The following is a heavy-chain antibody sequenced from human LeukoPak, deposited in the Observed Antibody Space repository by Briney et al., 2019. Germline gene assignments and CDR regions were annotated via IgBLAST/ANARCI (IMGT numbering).Heavy chain of an antibody. J-gene: IGHJ4*02. CDR3: ARDYYDSSGYREGKQYYFDY. V-gene: IGHV3-48*04. Sequence: GGSLRLSCAASGFTFSSYGMNWVRQAPGKGLEWVSYISSSGSTIYYADSVKGRFTISRDNAKNSLYLQMNSLRAEDTAVYYCARDYYDSSGYREGKQYYFDYWGQGTLVTVSS. CDR1: GFTFSSYG. CDR2: ISSSGSTI. D-gene: IGHD3-22*01.